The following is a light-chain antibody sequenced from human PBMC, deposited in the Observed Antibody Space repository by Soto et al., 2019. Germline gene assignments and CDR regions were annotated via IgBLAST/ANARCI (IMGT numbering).Light chain of an antibody. V-gene: IGLV2-14*02. CDR3: SSYTSSSTWV. CDR2: EVS. CDR1: SSDVGSYDL. Sequence: QSALTQPASVSGSPGQSITISCTGTSSDVGSYDLVSWYQQHPGNAPKLMIYEVSKRPSGVSDRFSGSKSGKTASLTISGLQAEDEADYYCSSYTSSSTWVFGGGTKLTVL. J-gene: IGLJ3*02.